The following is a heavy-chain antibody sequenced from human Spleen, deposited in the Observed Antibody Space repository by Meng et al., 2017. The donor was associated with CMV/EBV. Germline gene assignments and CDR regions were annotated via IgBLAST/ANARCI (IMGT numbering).Heavy chain of an antibody. Sequence: ASVKVSCKTSGYTFTSHGISWVRQAPRQGLEWMGWISTYNGNANDAQKFQGRVTMTTDPSTRTAYMELRSLTSDDTAVYYCARGIREVRPGVDSQFYYYGMDVWGQGTTVTVSS. CDR1: GYTFTSHG. CDR3: ARGIREVRPGVDSQFYYYGMDV. V-gene: IGHV1-18*01. D-gene: IGHD1-26*01. CDR2: ISTYNGNA. J-gene: IGHJ6*02.